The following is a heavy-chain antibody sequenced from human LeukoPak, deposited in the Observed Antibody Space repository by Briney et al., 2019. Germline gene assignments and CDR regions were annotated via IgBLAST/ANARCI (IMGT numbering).Heavy chain of an antibody. V-gene: IGHV3-20*04. J-gene: IGHJ6*02. D-gene: IGHD6-19*01. CDR2: INWNGGST. CDR3: ARDRGSSAYYGMDV. Sequence: GGSLRLSCAASGFTFDDYGMNWVRRAPGKGLEWVSGINWNGGSTGYADSVKGRFTISRDNAKNSLYLQMNSLRAEDTALYYCARDRGSSAYYGMDVWGQGTTVTVSS. CDR1: GFTFDDYG.